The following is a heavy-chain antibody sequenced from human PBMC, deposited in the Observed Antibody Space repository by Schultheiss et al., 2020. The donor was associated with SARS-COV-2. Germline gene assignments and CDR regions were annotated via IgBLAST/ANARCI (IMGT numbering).Heavy chain of an antibody. CDR3: ARATAARAPNWFDP. Sequence: SETLSLTCAVFGGPFSGYYWSWIRQPPGKGLEWIGEINHSGSTNYNPSLKSRVTISVDTSKNQFSLKLSSVTAADTAVYYCARATAARAPNWFDPWGQGTLVTVSS. CDR1: GGPFSGYY. V-gene: IGHV4-34*01. J-gene: IGHJ5*02. CDR2: INHSGST. D-gene: IGHD6-6*01.